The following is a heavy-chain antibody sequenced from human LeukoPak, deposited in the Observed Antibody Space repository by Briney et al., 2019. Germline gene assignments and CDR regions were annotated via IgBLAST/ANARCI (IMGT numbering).Heavy chain of an antibody. CDR2: ISYDGSNK. V-gene: IGHV3-30*18. CDR1: GFTFSSYG. D-gene: IGHD1-14*01. CDR3: AKDSLRVATGTAFDY. Sequence: GGSLRLSCAASGFTFSSYGMHWVRQAPGKGLEWVAVISYDGSNKYYADSVKGRFTISRDNSKNTLYLQMNSLRAEDTAVYYCAKDSLRVATGTAFDYWGQGTLVTVSS. J-gene: IGHJ4*02.